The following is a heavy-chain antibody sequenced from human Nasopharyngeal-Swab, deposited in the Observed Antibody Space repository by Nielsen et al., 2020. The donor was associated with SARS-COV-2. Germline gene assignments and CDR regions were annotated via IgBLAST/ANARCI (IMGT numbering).Heavy chain of an antibody. CDR2: ISYEGSLK. Sequence: GGSLRLSCAVSGFTFNHYGMHWVRQAPGKGLEWVALISYEGSLKYYADSVKGRFTISRDSSKNTVYLQMNSLRPEDTAVYYCARRRPILHLGEFSSSFDSWGQGTLVTVSS. J-gene: IGHJ4*02. CDR1: GFTFNHYG. V-gene: IGHV3-30*03. D-gene: IGHD3-16*01. CDR3: ARRRPILHLGEFSSSFDS.